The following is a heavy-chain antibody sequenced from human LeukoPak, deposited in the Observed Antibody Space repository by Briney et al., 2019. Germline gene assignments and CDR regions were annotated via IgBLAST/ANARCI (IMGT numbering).Heavy chain of an antibody. CDR2: IKQVGSEK. CDR3: ARVYYYGSGSYPIYYYYYYMDV. D-gene: IGHD3-10*01. J-gene: IGHJ6*03. Sequence: GGSFTLSCAASGFTFSSYWMSWVRQAPGKGLEWLGKIKQVGSEKYYVDSVKGGFHNSRDNAKNSLYLQMNRLRAEDTAVYYCARVYYYGSGSYPIYYYYYYMDVWRKGTKVTVCS. V-gene: IGHV3-7*01. CDR1: GFTFSSYW.